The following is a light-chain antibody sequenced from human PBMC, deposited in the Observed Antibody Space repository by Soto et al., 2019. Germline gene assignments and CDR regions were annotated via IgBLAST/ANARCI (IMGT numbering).Light chain of an antibody. CDR3: QKYNNWPSRT. V-gene: IGKV3-11*01. Sequence: EIVLTQSPATLSLSPGERATLSCRASQSISSYLAWYQQKPGQASRLLIYDASNRATGIPARFSGSGSGTEFTLTISRLQSEDFAVYYCQKYNNWPSRTFGQGTKVDIK. CDR1: QSISSY. J-gene: IGKJ1*01. CDR2: DAS.